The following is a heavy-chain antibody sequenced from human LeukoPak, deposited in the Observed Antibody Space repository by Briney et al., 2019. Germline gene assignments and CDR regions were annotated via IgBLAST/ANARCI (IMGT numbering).Heavy chain of an antibody. CDR1: GYSISSGYY. J-gene: IGHJ5*02. CDR3: ARGMDYYDSSGLFDP. D-gene: IGHD3-22*01. Sequence: SETLSLTCTVSGYSISSGYYWGWIRQPPGKGLEWIGSIYHGGSTYYNPSLKSRVTISVDTSKNQFSLKLSSVTAADTAVYYCARGMDYYDSSGLFDPWGQGTLVTVSS. V-gene: IGHV4-38-2*02. CDR2: IYHGGST.